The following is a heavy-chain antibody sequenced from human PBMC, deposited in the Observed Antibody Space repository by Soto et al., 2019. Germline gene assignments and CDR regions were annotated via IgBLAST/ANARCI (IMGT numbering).Heavy chain of an antibody. Sequence: EVQLLESGGGLVQPGGSLRLSCAASGFTFSSYAMSWVRQAPGKGLEWVSAISGSGGSTYYADSVKGRFTISRDTSKNTLYLQRNSLRAEDTAVYYCAKERVYCSSTSCLYYYYYGMDVWGQGTTVTVSS. CDR3: AKERVYCSSTSCLYYYYYGMDV. CDR1: GFTFSSYA. D-gene: IGHD2-2*01. J-gene: IGHJ6*02. V-gene: IGHV3-23*01. CDR2: ISGSGGST.